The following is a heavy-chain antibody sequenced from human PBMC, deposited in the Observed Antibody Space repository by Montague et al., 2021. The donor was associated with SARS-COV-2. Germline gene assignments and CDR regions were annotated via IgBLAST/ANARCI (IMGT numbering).Heavy chain of an antibody. CDR2: IYYSGST. D-gene: IGHD3-10*01. J-gene: IGHJ5*02. CDR1: GGSISSSSYY. CDR3: ARPLNLYYYGSGSYSSWFDL. V-gene: IGHV4-39*01. Sequence: ETLSLTCTVSGGSISSSSYYWGWIRQPPGKGLEWIGSIYYSGSTYYNPSLKSRVTISVDTSKNQFSLKLSSVTAADTAVYYCARPLNLYYYGSGSYSSWFDLWGQGTLVTVSS.